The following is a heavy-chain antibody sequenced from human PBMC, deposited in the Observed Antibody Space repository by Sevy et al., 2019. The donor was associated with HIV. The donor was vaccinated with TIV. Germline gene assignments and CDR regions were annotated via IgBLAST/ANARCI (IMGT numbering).Heavy chain of an antibody. CDR2: ISWDGGST. Sequence: GGCLRLSCAASGFTFDDYTMHWVRQAPGKGLEWVSLISWDGGSTYYADSVKGRFTISRDNSKNSLYLQMNSLRTEDTALYYCAKDLATAAAAPYGMDVWGQGTTVTVSS. V-gene: IGHV3-43*01. CDR1: GFTFDDYT. CDR3: AKDLATAAAAPYGMDV. D-gene: IGHD6-13*01. J-gene: IGHJ6*02.